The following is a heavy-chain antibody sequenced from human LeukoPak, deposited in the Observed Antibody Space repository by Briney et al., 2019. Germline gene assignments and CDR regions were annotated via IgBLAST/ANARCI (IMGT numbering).Heavy chain of an antibody. Sequence: SETLSLTCTVSGGSISSGGYYWSWIRQPPGKGLEWIGEINHSGSTNYNPSLKSRVTISVDASKNQFSLKLSSVTAADTAVYYCARGGGIAAAGFDYWGQGTLVIVSS. V-gene: IGHV4-39*07. D-gene: IGHD6-13*01. CDR1: GGSISSGGYY. J-gene: IGHJ4*02. CDR3: ARGGGIAAAGFDY. CDR2: INHSGST.